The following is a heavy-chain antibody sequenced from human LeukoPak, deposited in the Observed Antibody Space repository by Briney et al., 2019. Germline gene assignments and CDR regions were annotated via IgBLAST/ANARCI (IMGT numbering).Heavy chain of an antibody. Sequence: GGSLRLSCAASGFTFSSYAMSWVRQAPGKGLEWVSAISGSGGSTYYADSVKGRFTISRDNSKNTLYLQMNSLRAEDTAVYYCAKSDYYDSRGREAFDIWGQGTMVTVSS. V-gene: IGHV3-23*01. D-gene: IGHD3-22*01. CDR3: AKSDYYDSRGREAFDI. CDR2: ISGSGGST. CDR1: GFTFSSYA. J-gene: IGHJ3*02.